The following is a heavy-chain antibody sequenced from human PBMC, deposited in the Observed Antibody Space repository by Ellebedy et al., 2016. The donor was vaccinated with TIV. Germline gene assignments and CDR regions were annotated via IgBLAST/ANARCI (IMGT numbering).Heavy chain of an antibody. D-gene: IGHD6-13*01. CDR1: GFTFKTYN. CDR3: AKRAAAAGDYHYYGMDV. Sequence: PGGSLRLSCAASGFTFKTYNMNWVRQAPGKGLEWVSGISGSGGNTFYADSVKGRFTISRDNSKNTVYLQMNSLRAEDTAVYYCAKRAAAAGDYHYYGMDVWGQGTTVTVSS. J-gene: IGHJ6*02. CDR2: ISGSGGNT. V-gene: IGHV3-23*01.